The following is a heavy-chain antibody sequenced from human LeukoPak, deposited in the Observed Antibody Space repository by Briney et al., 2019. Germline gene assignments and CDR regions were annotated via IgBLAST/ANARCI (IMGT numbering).Heavy chain of an antibody. Sequence: PGGSLRLSCAASGFSFSSYWMSWVRQAPGKGLEWIGEINHSGSTNYNPSLKSRVTISVDTSKNQFSLKLSSVTAADTAVYYCARGKRGPSSSNQYFGYWGQGTLVTVSS. D-gene: IGHD2-2*01. CDR1: GFSFSSYW. CDR3: ARGKRGPSSSNQYFGY. J-gene: IGHJ4*02. CDR2: INHSGST. V-gene: IGHV4-34*01.